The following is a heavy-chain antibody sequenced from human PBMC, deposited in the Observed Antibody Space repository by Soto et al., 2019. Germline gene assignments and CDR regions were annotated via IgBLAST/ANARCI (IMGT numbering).Heavy chain of an antibody. Sequence: GRSLRLSCAASGFSFVNYAMNWVRQAPGKGLEWVSGLSGSGTSTYYADSVKGRFTIARDNSRDTLFLQMNSVTADDTAVYYCAKATTNGGWFNPFDSWGQGALVTVSS. CDR1: GFSFVNYA. D-gene: IGHD6-19*01. J-gene: IGHJ4*02. CDR3: AKATTNGGWFNPFDS. V-gene: IGHV3-23*01. CDR2: LSGSGTST.